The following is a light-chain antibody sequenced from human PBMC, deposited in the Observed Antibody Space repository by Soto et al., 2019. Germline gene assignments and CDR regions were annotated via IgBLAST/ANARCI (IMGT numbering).Light chain of an antibody. J-gene: IGKJ3*01. CDR3: QKYSSFPFT. Sequence: DIQMTQSPSSLSASVGDRVTITCRASQGISNDVAWYQQNPGKVPKLLIYAASTLQSGVPSRFSGSGSGTDFTLTISSLQPEDVGTYYCQKYSSFPFTFGPGTKVEIK. CDR1: QGISND. V-gene: IGKV1-27*01. CDR2: AAS.